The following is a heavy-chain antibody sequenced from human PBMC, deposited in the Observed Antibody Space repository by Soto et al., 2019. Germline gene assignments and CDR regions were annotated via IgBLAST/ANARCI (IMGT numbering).Heavy chain of an antibody. CDR2: INPSGGST. D-gene: IGHD3-10*01. CDR1: GYTFTSYY. V-gene: IGHV1-46*01. J-gene: IGHJ6*02. Sequence: ASVKVSCKASGYTFTSYYMHWVRQAPGQGLEWMGIINPSGGSTSYAQKFQGRVTMTRDTSTSTVYMELSSLRSEDTAVYYCARVGGSGSLTFFYYYYGMNVWGQGTRVTVSS. CDR3: ARVGGSGSLTFFYYYYGMNV.